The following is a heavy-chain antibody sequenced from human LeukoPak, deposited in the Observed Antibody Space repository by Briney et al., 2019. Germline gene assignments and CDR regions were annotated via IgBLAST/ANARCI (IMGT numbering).Heavy chain of an antibody. CDR2: ISGSAGST. Sequence: GESLRLSCAASGFTFSSYAMSWVRQAPGKGLEWLSGISGSAGSTFYADSVKGRFTISRDNSKNTLYLQMYSLRAEDTAVYYCAKSMTTVTTEFDYWGQGTLVTVSS. V-gene: IGHV3-23*01. J-gene: IGHJ4*02. D-gene: IGHD4-17*01. CDR1: GFTFSSYA. CDR3: AKSMTTVTTEFDY.